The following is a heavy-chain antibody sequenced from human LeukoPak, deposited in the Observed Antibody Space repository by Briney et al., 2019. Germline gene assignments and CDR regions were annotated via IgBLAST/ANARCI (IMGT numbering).Heavy chain of an antibody. CDR3: AKTYCDGDCPTTIDY. Sequence: GGSLRLSCAASGFTFSSYGMHWVRQAPGKGLEWVAFIRYDGSNKYYADSVKGRFTISRDNSKNTLYLQMNSLRAEDTAVYYCAKTYCDGDCPTTIDYWGQGTLVTVSS. CDR1: GFTFSSYG. D-gene: IGHD2-21*01. V-gene: IGHV3-30*02. J-gene: IGHJ4*02. CDR2: IRYDGSNK.